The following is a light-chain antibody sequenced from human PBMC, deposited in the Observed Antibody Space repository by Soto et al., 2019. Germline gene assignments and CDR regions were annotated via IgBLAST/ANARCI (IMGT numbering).Light chain of an antibody. V-gene: IGKV1-5*03. CDR3: QQCDNYPWT. Sequence: DIQMTQSPSTLSASVGDRVTITCRASQSIGGWLAWYQQKPGKAPRLLIYKTSILESGVPSRFSGRGSGTEFTLTITSLQPDDFATYYCQQCDNYPWTFGQGTKVEIK. CDR2: KTS. J-gene: IGKJ1*01. CDR1: QSIGGW.